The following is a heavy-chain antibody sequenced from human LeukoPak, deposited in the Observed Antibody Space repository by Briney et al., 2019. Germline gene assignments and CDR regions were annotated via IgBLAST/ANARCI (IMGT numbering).Heavy chain of an antibody. D-gene: IGHD6-19*01. J-gene: IGHJ3*01. Sequence: GGSLRLSCAASGFTFNSYGMHWVRQAPGKGLEWVAIVYYDGNNKYHADSVKGRFTISRDNSKNTLYLQMSSLRVEDTAVYYCARSMSSGWGPDAFDFWGQGTTVTVSS. V-gene: IGHV3-33*01. CDR2: VYYDGNNK. CDR1: GFTFNSYG. CDR3: ARSMSSGWGPDAFDF.